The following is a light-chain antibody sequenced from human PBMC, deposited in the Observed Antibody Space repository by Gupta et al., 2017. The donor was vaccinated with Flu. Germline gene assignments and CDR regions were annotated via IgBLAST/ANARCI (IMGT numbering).Light chain of an antibody. Sequence: DVQMTQSPSSLAASVGDRVTITCLASQNIDSYLNWYQQKPGKAPTLLIYDASSLQGGVPSRFSGRGSGTDFTLTIISLQPDDFATYYCQQCFRTPFTFGGGTKVEI. V-gene: IGKV1-39*01. CDR3: QQCFRTPFT. J-gene: IGKJ4*01. CDR2: DAS. CDR1: QNIDSY.